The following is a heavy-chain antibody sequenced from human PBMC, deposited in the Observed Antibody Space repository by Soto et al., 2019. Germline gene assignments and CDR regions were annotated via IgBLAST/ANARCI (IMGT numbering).Heavy chain of an antibody. D-gene: IGHD5-18*01. CDR2: IYYSGST. V-gene: IGHV4-31*01. Sequence: SETLSLTCTVSGGSISSGGYYWSWIRQHPGKGREWIGYIYYSGSTYYNPSLKSLFTFSVDPSNILFSLQLCSVTAADTAVYYCAREIPASYGRSSRGGWFDPWGQGTLVTVSS. J-gene: IGHJ5*02. CDR3: AREIPASYGRSSRGGWFDP. CDR1: GGSISSGGYY.